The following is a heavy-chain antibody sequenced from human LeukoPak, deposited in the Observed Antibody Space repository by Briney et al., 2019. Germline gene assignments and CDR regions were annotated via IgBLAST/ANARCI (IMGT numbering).Heavy chain of an antibody. CDR2: FYYSGST. CDR3: ARDDCSSTSCPYNWFDP. V-gene: IGHV4-39*02. CDR1: GDSISSSSYY. D-gene: IGHD2-2*01. Sequence: PSETLSLTCTVSGDSISSSSYYWGSIRQPPGKGLEWIGSFYYSGSTYYNPSLKSRVTISVDTSKNQFSLKLSSVTAADTAVYYCARDDCSSTSCPYNWFDPWGQGTLVTVSS. J-gene: IGHJ5*02.